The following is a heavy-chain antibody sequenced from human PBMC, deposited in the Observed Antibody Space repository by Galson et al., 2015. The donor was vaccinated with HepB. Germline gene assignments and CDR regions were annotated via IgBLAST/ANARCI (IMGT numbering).Heavy chain of an antibody. V-gene: IGHV3-15*01. CDR1: GFTFSNAG. J-gene: IGHJ4*02. CDR2: IKSKTDGGTT. D-gene: IGHD3-10*01. CDR3: TTDLDYYGSGNFDY. Sequence: SLRLSCAASGFTFSNAGMSWVRQAPGKGLEWVGRIKSKTDGGTTDYAAPVKGRFTISRDDSKNTLYLQMNSLKTEDTAVYCCTTDLDYYGSGNFDYWGQGTLVTVSS.